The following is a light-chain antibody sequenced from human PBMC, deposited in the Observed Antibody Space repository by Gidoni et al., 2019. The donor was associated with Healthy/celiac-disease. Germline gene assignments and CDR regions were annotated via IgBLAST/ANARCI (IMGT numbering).Light chain of an antibody. CDR1: SSDVGGYNY. Sequence: QSALTQPASVSGSPGQSITISCTGTSSDVGGYNYVSCYQQHPGKAPKLMIYEVSNRPSGVPDRFSGSKSGNTASLTISGLQAEDEADYYCSSYTSSSTPWVFGGGTKLTVL. J-gene: IGLJ3*02. V-gene: IGLV2-14*01. CDR3: SSYTSSSTPWV. CDR2: EVS.